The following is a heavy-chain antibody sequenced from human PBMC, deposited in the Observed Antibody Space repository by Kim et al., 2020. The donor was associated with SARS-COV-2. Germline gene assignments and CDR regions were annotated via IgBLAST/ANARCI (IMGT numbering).Heavy chain of an antibody. CDR2: INTNTGNP. Sequence: ASVKVSCKASGYTFTSYAMNWVRQAPGQGLEWMGWINTNTGNPTYAQGFTGRFVFSLDTSVSTAYLQISSLKAEDTAVYYCARVNSYYYDSSGYYGSRAFDIWGQGTMVTVSS. CDR1: GYTFTSYA. CDR3: ARVNSYYYDSSGYYGSRAFDI. D-gene: IGHD3-22*01. J-gene: IGHJ3*02. V-gene: IGHV7-4-1*02.